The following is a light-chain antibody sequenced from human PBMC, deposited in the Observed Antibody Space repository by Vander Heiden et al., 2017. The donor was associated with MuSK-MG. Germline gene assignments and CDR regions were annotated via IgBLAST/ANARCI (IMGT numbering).Light chain of an antibody. V-gene: IGLV3-9*01. Sequence: SYALTQPLSVSVALGQTARITCGGNNIGRKNVHWYQQKPGQAPVLVIYRDVNRPSGIPERISGSNSGNTATLSISTSQAGDEADYYCQVWDSTYVVFGGGTKLTVL. CDR3: QVWDSTYVV. J-gene: IGLJ2*01. CDR1: NIGRKN. CDR2: RDV.